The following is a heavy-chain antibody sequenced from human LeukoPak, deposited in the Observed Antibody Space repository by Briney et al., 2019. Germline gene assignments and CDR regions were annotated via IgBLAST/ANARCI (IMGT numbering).Heavy chain of an antibody. D-gene: IGHD2-8*01. CDR1: GFTFSSYE. V-gene: IGHV3-48*03. Sequence: QAGGSLILSCAASGFTFSSYEMNWVRQAPGKGLEWVSYISSSGSTIYYADSVKGRFTISRDNAKNSLYLQMNSLRAEDTAVYYCARGKVSARWFDPWGQGTLVTVSS. J-gene: IGHJ5*02. CDR2: ISSSGSTI. CDR3: ARGKVSARWFDP.